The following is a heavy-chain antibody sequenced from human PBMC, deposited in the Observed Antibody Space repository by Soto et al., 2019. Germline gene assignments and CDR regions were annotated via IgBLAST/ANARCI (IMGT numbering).Heavy chain of an antibody. J-gene: IGHJ4*02. CDR1: GFTFSTKY. Sequence: PWGSLRLSCAASGFTFSTKYMSWVRQAPGKGLEWVSVIYSGGSTFYADSVRGRFTISRDNSKNTVNLQMNSLRAEDTAVYYCARDPWAADYWGQGTLVTVSS. D-gene: IGHD3-16*01. V-gene: IGHV3-66*01. CDR3: ARDPWAADY. CDR2: IYSGGST.